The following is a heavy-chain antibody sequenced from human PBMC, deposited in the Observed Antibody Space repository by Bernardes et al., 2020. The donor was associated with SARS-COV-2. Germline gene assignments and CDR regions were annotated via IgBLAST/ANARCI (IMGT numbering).Heavy chain of an antibody. CDR1: GYRFTRYW. CDR3: AVGRAGNSLDY. Sequence: GESLKIYCKGSGYRFTRYWIGWVRQMPGKGLEWMGIIYPGDSDTRYSPSFQGQVTISADKSIITAYLQWSSLKASDTAMYYCAVGRAGNSLDYWGQGTLVTVSS. V-gene: IGHV5-51*01. CDR2: IYPGDSDT. J-gene: IGHJ4*02. D-gene: IGHD6-19*01.